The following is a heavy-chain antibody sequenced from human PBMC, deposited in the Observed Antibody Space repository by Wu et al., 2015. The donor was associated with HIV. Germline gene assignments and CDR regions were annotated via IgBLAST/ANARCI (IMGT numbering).Heavy chain of an antibody. V-gene: IGHV1-18*01. CDR1: GYTLTSYG. CDR2: ISPYNGNT. J-gene: IGHJ6*03. D-gene: IGHD2-2*01. Sequence: QIQLVQSGAEVKKPGASVKVSCKTSGYTLTSYGISWVRQAPGQGLEWMGWISPYNGNTNYAQKFKGRVTMTADKYTRTAYLEMRSLRSDDTALYFCARGDYSSTSYYFYYMDVWAKGPRSPSP. CDR3: ARGDYSSTSYYFYYMDV.